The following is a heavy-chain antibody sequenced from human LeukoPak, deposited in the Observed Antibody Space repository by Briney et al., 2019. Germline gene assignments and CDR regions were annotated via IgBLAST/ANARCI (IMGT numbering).Heavy chain of an antibody. J-gene: IGHJ4*02. CDR2: IYSGGST. D-gene: IGHD5-24*01. CDR3: ARDGDGYNSPY. V-gene: IGHV3-53*01. CDR1: GFTVSSNY. Sequence: PGGSLRLSCAASGFTVSSNYMSWVRQAPGKGLEWVSVIYSGGSTYYADSVKGRFTISRDNSKNTLYLQMNSLRAEDTAVYYCARDGDGYNSPYWGQGTLVTVSS.